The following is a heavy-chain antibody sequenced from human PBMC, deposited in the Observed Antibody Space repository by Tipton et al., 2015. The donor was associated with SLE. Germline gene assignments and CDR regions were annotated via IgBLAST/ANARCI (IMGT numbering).Heavy chain of an antibody. CDR2: IYYSGST. D-gene: IGHD5-12*01. CDR3: ARRLTRYSGYDYFDY. CDR1: GGSISSYY. Sequence: GLVKPSETLSLTCTVSGGSISSYYWSWIRQPPGKGLEWIGYIYYSGSTNYNPSLKSRVTISVDTSKNQFSLKLSSVTAADTAVYYYARRLTRYSGYDYFDYWGQGTLVTVSS. V-gene: IGHV4-59*08. J-gene: IGHJ4*02.